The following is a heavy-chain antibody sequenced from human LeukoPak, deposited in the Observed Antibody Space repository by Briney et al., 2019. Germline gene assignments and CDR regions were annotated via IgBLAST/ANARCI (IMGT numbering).Heavy chain of an antibody. CDR3: ARHVPNNVEMAPRGDFDY. CDR2: INHSGIT. J-gene: IGHJ4*02. Sequence: SETLSLTCVVQGGYFGTYYWAWIRQSPGKGLEWIGEINHSGITNFNPSLKSRVAMSVDTSKKRVSLKLTSVTAADTAVYYCARHVPNNVEMAPRGDFDYWGQGTLVTVSS. D-gene: IGHD5-24*01. V-gene: IGHV4-34*01. CDR1: GGYFGTYY.